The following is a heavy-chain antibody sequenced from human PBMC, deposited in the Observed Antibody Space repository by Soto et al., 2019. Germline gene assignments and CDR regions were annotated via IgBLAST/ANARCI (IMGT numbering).Heavy chain of an antibody. CDR3: ARDVGYNWNLIDY. Sequence: QVQLVQSGAEVKKPGASVKVSCTASGYTFTSYAIHWVRQAPGQRLEWMGWVNAGNGNTKYSQKLQGRVTITRDTSASTAYMELNSLRSEDTAVYYCARDVGYNWNLIDYWGQGTLVTVSS. CDR1: GYTFTSYA. V-gene: IGHV1-3*01. J-gene: IGHJ4*02. CDR2: VNAGNGNT. D-gene: IGHD1-20*01.